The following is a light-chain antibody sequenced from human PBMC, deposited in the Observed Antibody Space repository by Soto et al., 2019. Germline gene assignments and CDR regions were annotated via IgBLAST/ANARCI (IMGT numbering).Light chain of an antibody. V-gene: IGKV1-39*01. CDR2: ATS. CDR3: QQNYSPPPIT. CDR1: QNVAHF. J-gene: IGKJ5*01. Sequence: DIHMTQSPSSLSASVGYRFTITCRASQNVAHFLNWYQQKPGKAPKLLIYATSSLHSGVPSRFSGSGFGTDFTLTISSLKPEDFATYYCQQNYSPPPITFGQGTRLEIK.